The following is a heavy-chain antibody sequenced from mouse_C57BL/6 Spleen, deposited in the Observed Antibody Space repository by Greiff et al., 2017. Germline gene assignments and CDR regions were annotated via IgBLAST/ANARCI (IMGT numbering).Heavy chain of an antibody. CDR2: IDPSDSYT. J-gene: IGHJ4*01. Sequence: QVQLQQSGAELVMPGASVKLSCKASGYTFTSYWMHWVKQRPGQGLEWIGEIDPSDSYTNYNQKFKGKSTLTVDKSSSTAYMQLSSLTSEDSAVYYCARRRSNYDYAMDYWGQGTSVTVSS. D-gene: IGHD2-5*01. V-gene: IGHV1-69*01. CDR1: GYTFTSYW. CDR3: ARRRSNYDYAMDY.